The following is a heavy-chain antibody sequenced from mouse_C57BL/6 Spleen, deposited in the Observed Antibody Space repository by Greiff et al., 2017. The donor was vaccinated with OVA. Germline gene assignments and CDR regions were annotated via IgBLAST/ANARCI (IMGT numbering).Heavy chain of an antibody. V-gene: IGHV1-22*01. CDR1: GYTFTDYN. Sequence: EVQRVESGPELVKPGASVKMSCKASGYTFTDYNMHWVKQSHGKSLEWIGYINPNNGGTSYNQKFKGKATLTVNKSSSTAYMELRSLTSEDSAVYYCARSETVVEDYFDYWGQGTTLTVSS. CDR2: INPNNGGT. D-gene: IGHD1-1*01. CDR3: ARSETVVEDYFDY. J-gene: IGHJ2*01.